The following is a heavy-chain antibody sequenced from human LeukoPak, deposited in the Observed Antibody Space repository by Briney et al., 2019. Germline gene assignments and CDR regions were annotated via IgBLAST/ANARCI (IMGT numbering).Heavy chain of an antibody. V-gene: IGHV5-51*01. J-gene: IGHJ5*02. CDR2: IYPGDSDT. Sequence: GESLKISCKGSGYTFSNYWIGWVRQMPGKGLEWMGIIYPGDSDTRYSPSFQGQVTISADKSISTAYLQWSSLKASDTAMYYCARDGETAWFDPWGQGTLVTVSS. CDR1: GYTFSNYW. D-gene: IGHD5-18*01. CDR3: ARDGETAWFDP.